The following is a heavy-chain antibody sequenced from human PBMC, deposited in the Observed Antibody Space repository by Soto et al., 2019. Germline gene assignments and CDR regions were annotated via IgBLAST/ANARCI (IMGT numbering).Heavy chain of an antibody. CDR2: IIPILGIA. D-gene: IGHD2-15*01. CDR1: GGTFSSYT. CDR3: ARPLGSDAFDI. V-gene: IGHV1-69*02. Sequence: SVKVSCKASGGTFSSYTISWVRQAPGQGLEWMGRIIPILGIANYAQKFQGRVTITADKSTSTAYMELSSLRSEDTAVYYCARPLGSDAFDIWGQGTMVTVSS. J-gene: IGHJ3*02.